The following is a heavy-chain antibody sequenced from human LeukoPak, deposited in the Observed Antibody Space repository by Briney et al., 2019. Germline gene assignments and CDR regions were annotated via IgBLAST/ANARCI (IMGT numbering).Heavy chain of an antibody. CDR2: IRQDESEK. CDR3: ARADGYNLNGVDY. CDR1: GFTFSSYW. J-gene: IGHJ4*02. D-gene: IGHD5-24*01. V-gene: IGHV3-7*01. Sequence: GGSLRLSCSASGFTFSSYWMTWVRQAPGKGLEWVANIRQDESEKYYVDSVKGRFTISRDNAKKSLYLQMNSLRAEDTAVYYCARADGYNLNGVDYWGQGTLVTVSS.